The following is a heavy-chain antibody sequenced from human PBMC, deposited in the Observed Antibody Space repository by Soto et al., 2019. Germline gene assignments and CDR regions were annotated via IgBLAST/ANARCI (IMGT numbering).Heavy chain of an antibody. CDR3: AKVAGGLGYFDL. CDR1: GFIFSDYA. Sequence: EVQLLESGGGLAQPGGSLRLSCVASGFIFSDYAMTWIRQAPGKGLEWVATISASGGNIEYTDSLKGRFTISRDNSKKTVYLQINGLTADDTAVHYCAKVAGGLGYFDLWGRGTLVTVSS. D-gene: IGHD3-16*01. J-gene: IGHJ2*01. CDR2: ISASGGNI. V-gene: IGHV3-23*01.